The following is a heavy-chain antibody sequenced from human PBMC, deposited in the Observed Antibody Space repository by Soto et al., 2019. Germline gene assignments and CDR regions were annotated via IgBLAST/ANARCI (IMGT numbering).Heavy chain of an antibody. Sequence: GESLKISCETSGYTFTHFRISWVRQMPGKGLEWIGRIDPTNSYTNYSPSFRGHVTISSDKSITTAYLQWSSLKASDTAMYYCARLKGYYDSGGYYSDYWGQGTLVTVSS. D-gene: IGHD3-22*01. CDR1: GYTFTHFR. CDR3: ARLKGYYDSGGYYSDY. CDR2: IDPTNSYT. J-gene: IGHJ4*02. V-gene: IGHV5-10-1*01.